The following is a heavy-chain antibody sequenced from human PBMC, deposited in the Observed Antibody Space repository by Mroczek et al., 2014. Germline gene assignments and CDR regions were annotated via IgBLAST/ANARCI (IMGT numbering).Heavy chain of an antibody. CDR3: ARGSSSWYWFDP. CDR1: GGSISSGSYY. J-gene: IGHJ5*02. Sequence: QVQLQQWGPGLVKPSQTLSLTCTVSGGSISSGSYYWSWIRQPAGKGLEWIGRIYTSGSTNYNPSLKSRVTMSVDTSKNQFSLKLSSVTAADTAVYYCARGSSSWYWFDPWAREPWSPSPQ. V-gene: IGHV4-61*02. CDR2: IYTSGST. D-gene: IGHD6-13*01.